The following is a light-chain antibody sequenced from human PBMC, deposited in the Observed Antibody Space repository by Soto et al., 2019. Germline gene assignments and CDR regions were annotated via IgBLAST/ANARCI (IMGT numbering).Light chain of an antibody. CDR1: EGLTNSY. Sequence: EIVLTQSPGTLTLSPGEVATLSCRASEGLTNSYLAWYQQKPGQAPSLLIYGASSRATGIPDRFSVSGSGTEFTLTVDRLEPEDFAVYYFHQYGSSPQTIGRGTQVEIK. CDR2: GAS. V-gene: IGKV3-20*01. CDR3: HQYGSSPQT. J-gene: IGKJ1*01.